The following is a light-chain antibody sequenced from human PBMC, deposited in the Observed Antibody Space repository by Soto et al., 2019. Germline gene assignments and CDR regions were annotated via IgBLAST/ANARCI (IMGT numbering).Light chain of an antibody. CDR3: AAWDDSLSGRHV. J-gene: IGLJ1*01. Sequence: QSVLTQPPSASGTPGQRVTISCSGSSSNIGSNTVNWFQQLPATAPKLLIYSDNQRPSGVPGRFSGSKSGTSASLAISGLQSEDEADYYCAAWDDSLSGRHVFGTGTKVTVL. CDR1: SSNIGSNT. V-gene: IGLV1-44*01. CDR2: SDN.